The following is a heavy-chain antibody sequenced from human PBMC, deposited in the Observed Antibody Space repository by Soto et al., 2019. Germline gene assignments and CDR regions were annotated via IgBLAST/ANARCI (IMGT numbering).Heavy chain of an antibody. J-gene: IGHJ3*01. D-gene: IGHD2-15*01. CDR3: ARRGSR. Sequence: EVQLVESGGGLVKPGGSLRLSCAASGLTFSSSEMYWVRQAPGKGLEWISYIHPGGQTIFYAESVKGRFTISRDNAKHSVYLQMNSLRAEDTAVYYCARRGSRWGRGTKVTVSS. CDR2: IHPGGQTI. CDR1: GLTFSSSE. V-gene: IGHV3-48*03.